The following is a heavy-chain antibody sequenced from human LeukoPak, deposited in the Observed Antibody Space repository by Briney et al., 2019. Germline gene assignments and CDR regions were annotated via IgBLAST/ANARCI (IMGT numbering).Heavy chain of an antibody. CDR1: GGSISSYY. V-gene: IGHV4-34*01. D-gene: IGHD4-17*01. CDR3: ARDETTPLPGAY. J-gene: IGHJ4*02. CDR2: INHSGST. Sequence: SETLSLTCTVSGGSISSYYWNWIRQPPGKGLEWIGEINHSGSTHYNPSLKSRVTMSVDTSKNQFSMKLGSVTAADTAVYYCARDETTPLPGAYWGQGTLVTVSS.